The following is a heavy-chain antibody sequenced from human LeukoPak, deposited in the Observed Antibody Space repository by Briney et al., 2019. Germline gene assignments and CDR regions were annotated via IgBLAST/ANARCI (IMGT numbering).Heavy chain of an antibody. CDR1: GGSFSGYY. Sequence: SETLSLTCAVSGGSFSGYYWSWIRQPPGKGLEWIGEINHSGSTNYNPSLKSRVTISVDTSKNQFSLKLSSVTAADTAVYYCAGGNQLLGNYWGQGTLVTVSS. J-gene: IGHJ4*02. V-gene: IGHV4-34*01. CDR3: AGGNQLLGNY. D-gene: IGHD2-2*01. CDR2: INHSGST.